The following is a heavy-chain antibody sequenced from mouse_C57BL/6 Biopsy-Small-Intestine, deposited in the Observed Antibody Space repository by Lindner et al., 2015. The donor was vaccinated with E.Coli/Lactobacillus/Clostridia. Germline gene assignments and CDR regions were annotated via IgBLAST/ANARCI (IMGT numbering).Heavy chain of an antibody. CDR3: ARYSRYGSSPLYWYFDV. D-gene: IGHD1-1*01. Sequence: VQLQESGPGLAKPSQTLSLPCSVTGYSITSDYWNWIRKFPGNKLEYMGYISYSGSTYYNPSLKSRISITRDTSKNQYYLQLNSVTTEDTATYYCARYSRYGSSPLYWYFDVWGTGTTVTVSS. CDR1: GYSITSDY. CDR2: ISYSGST. V-gene: IGHV3-8*01. J-gene: IGHJ1*03.